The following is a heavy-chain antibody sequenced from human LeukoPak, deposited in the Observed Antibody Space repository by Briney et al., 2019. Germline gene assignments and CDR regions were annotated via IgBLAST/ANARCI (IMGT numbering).Heavy chain of an antibody. Sequence: ASVKVSCKASGYTFTGYYMHWVRQAPGQGLEWMGWINPNSGGTNYAQKFQGRVTVTRDTSISTAYMELSRLRSDDTAVYYCARVLVQLERRGAFDIWGQGTMVTVSS. V-gene: IGHV1-2*02. D-gene: IGHD1-1*01. J-gene: IGHJ3*02. CDR2: INPNSGGT. CDR3: ARVLVQLERRGAFDI. CDR1: GYTFTGYY.